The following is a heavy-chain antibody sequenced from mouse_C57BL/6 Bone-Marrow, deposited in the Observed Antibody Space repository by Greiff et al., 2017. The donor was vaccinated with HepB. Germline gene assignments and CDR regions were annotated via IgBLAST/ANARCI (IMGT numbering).Heavy chain of an antibody. CDR3: ARRAYREWCAY. J-gene: IGHJ3*01. V-gene: IGHV1-7*01. D-gene: IGHD6-5*01. CDR1: GYTFTSYW. CDR2: INPSSGYT. Sequence: VQLQQSGAELVKPGASVKLSCKASGYTFTSYWMHWVKQRPGQGLEWIGYINPSSGYTNYNQKFKDKATLTADKSSSTAYMQLSSLTYEASAVYYCARRAYREWCAYWGQETLVTVSA.